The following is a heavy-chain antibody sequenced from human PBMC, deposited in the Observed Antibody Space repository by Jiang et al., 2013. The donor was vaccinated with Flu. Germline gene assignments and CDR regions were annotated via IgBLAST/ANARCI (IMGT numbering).Heavy chain of an antibody. Sequence: SNAWMSWVRQAPGKGLEWVGRIKSKTDGGTTDYAAPVKGRFTISRDDSKNTLYLQMNSLKTEDTAVYYCTTVGQWLGLGGMDVWGQGTTVTVSS. J-gene: IGHJ6*02. V-gene: IGHV3-15*01. CDR1: SNAW. D-gene: IGHD6-19*01. CDR3: TTVGQWLGLGGMDV. CDR2: IKSKTDGGTT.